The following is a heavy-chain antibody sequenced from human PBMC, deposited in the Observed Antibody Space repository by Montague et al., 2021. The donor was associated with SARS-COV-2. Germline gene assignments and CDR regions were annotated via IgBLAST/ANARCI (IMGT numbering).Heavy chain of an antibody. Sequence: SETLSLTCTVSGGSISSYYWSWIRQPPGKGLEWIGYIYYSGSTNYNPSLKSRVTISVDTSKNQFSLKLSSVTAAGTAVYYCARGEGRGSGYGNGYYYYYGMDVWGQGTTVTVSS. CDR2: IYYSGST. CDR1: GGSISSYY. CDR3: ARGEGRGSGYGNGYYYYYGMDV. V-gene: IGHV4-59*01. J-gene: IGHJ6*02. D-gene: IGHD5-12*01.